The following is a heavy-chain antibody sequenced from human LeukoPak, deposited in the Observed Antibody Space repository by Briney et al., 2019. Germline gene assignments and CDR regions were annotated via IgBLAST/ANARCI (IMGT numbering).Heavy chain of an antibody. CDR1: GGSFSGYY. Sequence: SETLSLTCAVYGGSFSGYYWSWIRQPPGKGLEWIGEINHSGSTNYNPSLKSRVTISVDTSKNQFSLKLSSVTAADTAVYYCARGPYYYGSGSYYVDWGQGTLVIVSS. D-gene: IGHD3-10*01. V-gene: IGHV4-34*01. J-gene: IGHJ4*02. CDR2: INHSGST. CDR3: ARGPYYYGSGSYYVD.